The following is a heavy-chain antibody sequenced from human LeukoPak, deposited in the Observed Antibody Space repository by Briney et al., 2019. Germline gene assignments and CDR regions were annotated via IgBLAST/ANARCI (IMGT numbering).Heavy chain of an antibody. CDR2: LSGSGGGT. CDR1: GITLSNYG. V-gene: IGHV3-23*01. D-gene: IGHD3-10*01. J-gene: IGHJ4*02. CDR3: AKRGVVIRVFLVGFHKEAYYFDS. Sequence: GGSLRLSCAVSGITLSNYGMSWVRQAPGKGLEWVAGLSGSGGGTNYTDSVQGRFTISRDNPRNTLYLQMNSLRAEDTAVYFCAKRGVVIRVFLVGFHKEAYYFDSWGQGALVTVSS.